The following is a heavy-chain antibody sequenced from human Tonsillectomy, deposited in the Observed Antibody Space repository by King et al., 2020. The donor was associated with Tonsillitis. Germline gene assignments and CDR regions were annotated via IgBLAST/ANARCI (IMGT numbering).Heavy chain of an antibody. CDR1: GFTFSSYG. V-gene: IGHV3-30*18. Sequence: VQLVESGGGVVQPGRSLRLSCVASGFTFSSYGMHWVRQVPGKGLEWVATIIYDGSDKYYADSVKGRFTISRDNSKNTLYLQMNSLRAEDTALYYCVKGLRYYDWLLFGYWGQGTLVTVSS. J-gene: IGHJ4*02. CDR2: IIYDGSDK. CDR3: VKGLRYYDWLLFGY. D-gene: IGHD3-9*01.